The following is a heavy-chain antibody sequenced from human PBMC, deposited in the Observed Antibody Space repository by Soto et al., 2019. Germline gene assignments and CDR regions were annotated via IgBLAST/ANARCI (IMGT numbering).Heavy chain of an antibody. D-gene: IGHD3-10*01. Sequence: QVQLQESGPGLVEPSQTLSLICTVSGASIITDGYYWTWIRQHPGTGTEWLGYIPCSGGATYSPANNPAFRTRIAISVHISKSLFSLKLTSGTAADTAVYSCARVTTYYQYGISYQPFHPCCQGTLGTVSS. V-gene: IGHV4-31*03. CDR2: IPCSGGATYSP. J-gene: IGHJ5*02. CDR1: GASIITDGYY. CDR3: ARVTTYYQYGISYQPFHP.